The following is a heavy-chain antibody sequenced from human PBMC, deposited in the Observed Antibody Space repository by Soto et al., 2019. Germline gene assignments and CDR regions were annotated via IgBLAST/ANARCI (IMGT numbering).Heavy chain of an antibody. CDR1: GFTFSNYA. CDR2: ISGSGAST. D-gene: IGHD3-3*01. Sequence: PGGSLRLSCTASGFTFSNYAMTWARQAPGKGLEWVSIISGSGASTSYADSVKGRFTIARDNSQNTVYLEMNSLRAEDTAVYFCAKRFSRQIYGVAKGAFDVWGLGTMVTVSS. V-gene: IGHV3-23*01. CDR3: AKRFSRQIYGVAKGAFDV. J-gene: IGHJ3*01.